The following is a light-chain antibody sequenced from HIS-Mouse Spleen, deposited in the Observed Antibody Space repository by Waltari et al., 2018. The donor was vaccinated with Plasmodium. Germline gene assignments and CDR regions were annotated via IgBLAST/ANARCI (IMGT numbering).Light chain of an antibody. CDR3: QQYNNWSFT. Sequence: EIVMTQSPATLSVSPGERATLSCRASQSVSSNLAWYQQKPGQAPRLLIDGASTRATGIPARFSGSGSGTEFTLNISSLQSEDFAVDYCQQYNNWSFTFGPGTKVDIK. V-gene: IGKV3-15*01. CDR1: QSVSSN. CDR2: GAS. J-gene: IGKJ3*01.